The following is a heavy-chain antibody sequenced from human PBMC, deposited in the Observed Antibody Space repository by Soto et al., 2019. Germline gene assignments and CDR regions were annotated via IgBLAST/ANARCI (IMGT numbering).Heavy chain of an antibody. V-gene: IGHV1-69*13. J-gene: IGHJ5*02. CDR2: IIPIFGTA. CDR1: GGTFSSYA. CDR3: ARGTKIAAAGTFWFDP. Sequence: SVKVSCKASGGTFSSYAISWVRQAPGQGLEWMGGIIPIFGTANYAQKFQGRVTITADESTSTAYMELSSLRSEDTAVYYCARGTKIAAAGTFWFDPWGQGTLVTVSS. D-gene: IGHD6-13*01.